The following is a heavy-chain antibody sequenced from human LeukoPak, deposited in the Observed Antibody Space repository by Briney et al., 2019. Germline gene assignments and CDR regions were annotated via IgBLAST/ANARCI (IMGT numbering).Heavy chain of an antibody. D-gene: IGHD1-1*01. V-gene: IGHV4-39*01. J-gene: IGHJ4*02. CDR3: ARQPTRHHFDY. CDR2: IYYSGST. Sequence: KSSETLSLTCTVSGGSISSSDYYWGWIRQPPGKGLEWVGNIYYSGSTYYNPSLKSRVTISVDTSKNQFSLKLSSVTAADTAVYYCARQPTRHHFDYWGQGTLVTVSS. CDR1: GGSISSSDYY.